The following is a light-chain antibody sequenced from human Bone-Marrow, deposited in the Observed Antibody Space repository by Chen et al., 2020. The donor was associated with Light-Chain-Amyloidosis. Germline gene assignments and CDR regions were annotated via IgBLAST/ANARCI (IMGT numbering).Light chain of an antibody. J-gene: IGKJ4*01. CDR3: QQYGTSPLT. CDR1: QTISSNS. Sequence: EIVLTQSPGTLSLSPGAGANLSCRASQTISSNSLTWYQQKFGQAPRLLIYGSSSRATGIPDSFTGRGSGTDFTLTINRLEPEDFAMYYCQQYGTSPLTFGGGTKVEIK. V-gene: IGKV3-20*01. CDR2: GSS.